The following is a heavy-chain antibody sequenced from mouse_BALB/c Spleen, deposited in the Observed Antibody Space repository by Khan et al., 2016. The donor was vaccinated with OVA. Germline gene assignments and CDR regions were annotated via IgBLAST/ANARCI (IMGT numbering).Heavy chain of an antibody. CDR2: IWAGGST. J-gene: IGHJ2*01. V-gene: IGHV2-9*02. CDR3: ARLEDI. D-gene: IGHD1-3*01. CDR1: GFSLTRYG. Sequence: QVQLKESGPGLVAPSQSLSITCTVSGFSLTRYGVHWVRQPPGKGLEWLGVIWAGGSTTYYSALMSRLSIRKDNSKSEVFLQMNSLQTDDTAMYYCARLEDIWGEGTTLTVSS.